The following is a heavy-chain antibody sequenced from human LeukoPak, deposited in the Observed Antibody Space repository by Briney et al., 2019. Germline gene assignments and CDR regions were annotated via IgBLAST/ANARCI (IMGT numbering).Heavy chain of an antibody. D-gene: IGHD3-10*01. Sequence: SETLSLTCTVSGDSIRSSYWIWIRQPPGKGLESIGYIYYSGSANYSPSLKSRVTISLDTSQNQISLNLTSVTAADTAVYYCARSSGSGSRNYYYYPLDVWGQGTTVTVSS. CDR1: GDSIRSSY. V-gene: IGHV4-59*01. CDR2: IYYSGSA. J-gene: IGHJ6*02. CDR3: ARSSGSGSRNYYYYPLDV.